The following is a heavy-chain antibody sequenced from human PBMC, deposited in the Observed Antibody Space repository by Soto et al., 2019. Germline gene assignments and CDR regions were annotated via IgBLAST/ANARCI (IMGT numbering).Heavy chain of an antibody. Sequence: ASVKVSCKASGYTFTSYYMHWVRQAPGQGLEWMGIINPSGGSTSYAQKFQGRVTMTRDTSTSTVYMELSSLRSEDTAVYYCERVGTIFGVVLRHGMDVWGQGTTVTVSS. V-gene: IGHV1-46*01. CDR2: INPSGGST. D-gene: IGHD3-3*01. CDR3: ERVGTIFGVVLRHGMDV. CDR1: GYTFTSYY. J-gene: IGHJ6*02.